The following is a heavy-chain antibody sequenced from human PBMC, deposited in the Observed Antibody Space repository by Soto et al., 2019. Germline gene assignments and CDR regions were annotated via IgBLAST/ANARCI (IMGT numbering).Heavy chain of an antibody. Sequence: SETLSLTCSVSGDSINSRYWSWIRQPPGKGLEWIGYIDYVGSTNYAPSLQSRVTMSVDTSKNQVSLKLRYVTAADTAVYYCVRQRGNYFDFWGQGTLVTVS. D-gene: IGHD3-10*01. J-gene: IGHJ4*02. CDR3: VRQRGNYFDF. CDR1: GDSINSRY. V-gene: IGHV4-59*11. CDR2: IDYVGST.